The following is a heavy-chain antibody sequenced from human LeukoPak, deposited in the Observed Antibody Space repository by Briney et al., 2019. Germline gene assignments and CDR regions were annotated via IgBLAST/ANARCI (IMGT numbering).Heavy chain of an antibody. J-gene: IGHJ4*02. V-gene: IGHV1-8*01. CDR2: MNPNSGNT. CDR3: ARGPSIAAGLDY. Sequence: GASVKVSCKASGGTFTSYDINWVRQATGQGLEWMGGMNPNSGNTGYAQKFKGRVTMTRNTSRSTAYMELSSLRSEDTAVYYCARGPSIAAGLDYWGQGTLVTVSS. D-gene: IGHD6-13*01. CDR1: GGTFTSYD.